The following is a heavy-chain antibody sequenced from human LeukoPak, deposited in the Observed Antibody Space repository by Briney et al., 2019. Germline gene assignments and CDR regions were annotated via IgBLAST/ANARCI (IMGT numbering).Heavy chain of an antibody. Sequence: ASVKVSCKASGYTFTTYGISWVRQAPGQGLEWMGWISADNGNTNYAQKLQGRVTMTTDTSTSTAYMELRSLRSDDTAVYYCARARYNWNQIDCWGQGTLVTVCS. V-gene: IGHV1-18*01. CDR1: GYTFTTYG. CDR2: ISADNGNT. J-gene: IGHJ4*02. CDR3: ARARYNWNQIDC. D-gene: IGHD1-20*01.